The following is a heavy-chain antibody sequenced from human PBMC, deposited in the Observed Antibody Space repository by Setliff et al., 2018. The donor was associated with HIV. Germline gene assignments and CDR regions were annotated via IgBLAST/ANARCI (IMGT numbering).Heavy chain of an antibody. Sequence: LRLSCAASGFTFSNYGMHWVRQAPGKGQEWVIFIRYDGSDNYYIDSVKGRFTISRDNSKNTLYLQMNSLRDEDTAAYYCAKDVGGGSGHYPLYMDVWGKGTTVTVSS. CDR1: GFTFSNYG. D-gene: IGHD3-3*01. J-gene: IGHJ6*03. CDR3: AKDVGGGSGHYPLYMDV. V-gene: IGHV3-30*02. CDR2: IRYDGSDN.